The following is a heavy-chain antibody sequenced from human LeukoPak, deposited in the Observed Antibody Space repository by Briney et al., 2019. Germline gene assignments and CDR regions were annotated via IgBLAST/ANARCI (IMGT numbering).Heavy chain of an antibody. CDR1: GRTFSNNW. CDR3: VRGVKNSGRYFEY. V-gene: IGHV3-74*01. D-gene: IGHD6-19*01. CDR2: INSGGSTT. Sequence: GESLRLSCAVSGRTFSNNWRDWVRQAPGKGLVWVSRINSGGSTTTYASSVNGRFTISRDNAQNTLYVQMNSLRAEDTAVYSCVRGVKNSGRYFEYWGQGPLVTVSS. J-gene: IGHJ4*02.